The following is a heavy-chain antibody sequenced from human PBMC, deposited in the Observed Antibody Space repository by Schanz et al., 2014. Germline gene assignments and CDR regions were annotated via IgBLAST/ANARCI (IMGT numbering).Heavy chain of an antibody. D-gene: IGHD3-10*01. CDR2: FIYIGGNT. CDR1: GFSFGTYA. J-gene: IGHJ3*02. Sequence: EVHLLESGGGLVQPGGSLRLSCAASGFSFGTYAMSWVRQAPGKGLLWVSFIYIGGNTYYADSVKGRVTISRDNSKNTLYLQMNSLRAEDTAVYYCAKGRFGELSAFDIWGQGTMVTVSS. V-gene: IGHV3-23*01. CDR3: AKGRFGELSAFDI.